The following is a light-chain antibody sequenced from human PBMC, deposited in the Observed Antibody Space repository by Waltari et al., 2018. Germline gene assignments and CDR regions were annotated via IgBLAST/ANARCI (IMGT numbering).Light chain of an antibody. V-gene: IGKV1-NL1*01. Sequence: DIQMTQSPSSLSASVGDRVTITCRASQGLSNSLALYQQKPGKAPQLLLYAASRLESGVPSRFSGSGSGTDYTLTISSLQPEDFATYYCQQYYSTPPTFGQGTKVEIK. CDR2: AAS. CDR1: QGLSNS. J-gene: IGKJ1*01. CDR3: QQYYSTPPT.